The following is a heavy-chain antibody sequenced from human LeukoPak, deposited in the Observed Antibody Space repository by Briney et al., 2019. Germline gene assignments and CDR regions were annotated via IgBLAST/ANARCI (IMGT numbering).Heavy chain of an antibody. CDR2: IKSKTDGGTT. CDR1: GFTFSNAW. D-gene: IGHD2-15*01. CDR3: TTASDCSGGSCYFDY. V-gene: IGHV3-15*01. J-gene: IGHJ4*02. Sequence: GGSLRLSCAASGFTFSNAWLSWVRQAPGKGLEWVGRIKSKTDGGTTDYAAPVKGRFTISRDDSKNTLYLQMNTLKTEDTAVYYRTTASDCSGGSCYFDYWGQGTLVTVSS.